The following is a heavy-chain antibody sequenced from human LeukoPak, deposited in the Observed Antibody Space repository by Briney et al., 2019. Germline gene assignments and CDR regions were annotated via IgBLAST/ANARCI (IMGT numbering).Heavy chain of an antibody. V-gene: IGHV4-34*01. D-gene: IGHD6-6*01. CDR1: GGSFTGYY. CDR3: ARVVQYSSSRNDAFDI. J-gene: IGHJ3*02. CDR2: INHSGST. Sequence: PSETLSLTCAGYGGSFTGYYWSWIRQPPGKGLEWIGEINHSGSTNYNPSLKSRVTISVDTSKNQFSLKLSSVTAADTAVYYCARVVQYSSSRNDAFDIWGQGTMVTVSS.